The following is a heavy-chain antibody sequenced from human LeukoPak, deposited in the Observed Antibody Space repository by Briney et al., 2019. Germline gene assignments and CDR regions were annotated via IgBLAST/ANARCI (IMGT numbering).Heavy chain of an antibody. CDR3: TGKQWLVMYYFDY. Sequence: SETLSLTCTVSGGSISSNYYWGWIRQPPGKGLEWIGSIYYSGSTYYNPSLKSRVTISVDTSKNQFSLKLNSVTAADTAVYYCTGKQWLVMYYFDYWGQGTLVTVPS. V-gene: IGHV4-39*01. CDR1: GGSISSNYY. J-gene: IGHJ4*02. D-gene: IGHD6-19*01. CDR2: IYYSGST.